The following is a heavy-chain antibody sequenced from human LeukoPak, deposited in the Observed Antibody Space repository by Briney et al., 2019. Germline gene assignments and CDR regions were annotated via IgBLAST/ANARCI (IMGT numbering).Heavy chain of an antibody. CDR3: FLTLWGRGIYFDY. CDR2: INPNSGGT. V-gene: IGHV1-2*06. D-gene: IGHD3-10*01. CDR1: GYTFTGYY. Sequence: GASVKVSCKASGYTFTGYYMHWVRQAPGQGLECRGRINPNSGGTNYAQKLQGRVTMTRDTSISTAYMELSRLRSDDTAVYYCFLTLWGRGIYFDYWGQGTLVTVSS. J-gene: IGHJ4*02.